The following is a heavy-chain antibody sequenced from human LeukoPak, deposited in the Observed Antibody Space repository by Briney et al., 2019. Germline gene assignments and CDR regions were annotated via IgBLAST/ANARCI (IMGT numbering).Heavy chain of an antibody. CDR2: ISGSGGST. CDR3: ATPLGDFWSGYRARTDY. Sequence: ETLSLTCTVSGGSISSYYWSWVRQAPGKGLEWVSAISGSGGSTYYADSVKGRFTISRDNSKNTLYLQMNSLRAEDTAVYYCATPLGDFWSGYRARTDYWGQGTLVTVSS. J-gene: IGHJ4*02. V-gene: IGHV3-23*01. D-gene: IGHD3-3*01. CDR1: GGSISSYY.